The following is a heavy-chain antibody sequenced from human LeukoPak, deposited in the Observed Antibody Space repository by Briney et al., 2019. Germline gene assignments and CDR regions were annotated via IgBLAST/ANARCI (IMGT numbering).Heavy chain of an antibody. CDR3: EVAGS. Sequence: PSETLSLTCTVSGVSVSSYYWNWVRQPPGMGLEWIGYIYNNGSSSYNPSLKSRVTISVDTSKRQFSLNLSSVTAADTAVYFCEVAGSWGQGTLVTVSS. CDR1: GVSVSSYY. D-gene: IGHD6-19*01. CDR2: IYNNGSS. V-gene: IGHV4-59*08. J-gene: IGHJ5*02.